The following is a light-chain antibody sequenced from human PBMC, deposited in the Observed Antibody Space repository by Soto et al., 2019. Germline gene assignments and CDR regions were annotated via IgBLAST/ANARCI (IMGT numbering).Light chain of an antibody. Sequence: QSVLTQPASVSGSPGQSITFSCTGTSDDVGAYDYVSWYQQHPGKAPKLMIFEVSNRPSGVSNRFSGSKSGNTASLTISGLQAEDEADYYCTSYISDSTLHVLFGGGTKLTVL. CDR2: EVS. V-gene: IGLV2-14*01. CDR3: TSYISDSTLHVL. J-gene: IGLJ2*01. CDR1: SDDVGAYDY.